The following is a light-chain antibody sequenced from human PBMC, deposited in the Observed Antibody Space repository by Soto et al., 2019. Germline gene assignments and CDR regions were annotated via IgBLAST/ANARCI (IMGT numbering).Light chain of an antibody. CDR3: QQYNNWPPIT. V-gene: IGKV3-15*01. CDR1: QSVSSG. Sequence: EIVLTQSPATLSLSPGERATLSCRASQSVSSGSLAWYQQKRGQAPRLLIYGASTRATGIPARFSGSGSGTEFTLTISSLQSEDFAVYYCQQYNNWPPITFGQGTRLEIK. CDR2: GAS. J-gene: IGKJ5*01.